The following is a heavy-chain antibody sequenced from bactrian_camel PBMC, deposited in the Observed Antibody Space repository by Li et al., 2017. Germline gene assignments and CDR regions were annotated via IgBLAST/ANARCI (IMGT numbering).Heavy chain of an antibody. J-gene: IGHJ4*01. V-gene: IGHV3S53*01. CDR1: GFTVSRSF. CDR3: AASQSSSGGAWNRAPRYQF. Sequence: QVQLVESGGGSVSAGGSLRLSCAASGFTVSRSFVGWFRQAPGKEREGIASIANGLAVYVDSVKGRFTISQDDGDDAKNTLYLQMNSLKPEDTAMYYCAASQSSSGGAWNRAPRYQFWGQGTQVTVS. D-gene: IGHD7*01. CDR2: IANGLA.